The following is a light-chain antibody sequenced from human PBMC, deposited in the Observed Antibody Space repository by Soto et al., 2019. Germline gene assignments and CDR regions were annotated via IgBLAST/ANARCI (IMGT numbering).Light chain of an antibody. CDR3: QQYGISPYS. V-gene: IGKV3-20*01. Sequence: DSVLTQSPGTLSLSPGEGATLSCRASQSIRRGYLAWYQRKPGQAPRLLIYGTSSRATGVPDRFSGSGSGTDFTLTISRLEREDFAFYYCQQYGISPYSFGQGTKVDIK. CDR1: QSIRRGY. J-gene: IGKJ2*03. CDR2: GTS.